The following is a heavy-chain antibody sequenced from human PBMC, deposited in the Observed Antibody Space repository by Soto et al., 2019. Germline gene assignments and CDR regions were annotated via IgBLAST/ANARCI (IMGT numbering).Heavy chain of an antibody. CDR3: AKSQSGDDSSGAY. CDR1: GFTFSSYG. CDR2: ISYDGSNK. D-gene: IGHD3-22*01. J-gene: IGHJ4*02. Sequence: QVQLVESGGGVVQPGRSLRLSCAASGFTFSSYGMHWVRQAPGKGLEWVAVISYDGSNKYYADSVKGRCTISRDNSKNTLYLPMNSLRAEDTAVYYCAKSQSGDDSSGAYWGQGTLVTVSS. V-gene: IGHV3-30*18.